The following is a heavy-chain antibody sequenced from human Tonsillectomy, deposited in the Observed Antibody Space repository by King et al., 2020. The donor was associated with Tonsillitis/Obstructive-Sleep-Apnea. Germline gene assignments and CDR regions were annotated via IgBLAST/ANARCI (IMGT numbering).Heavy chain of an antibody. Sequence: VQLVESGGGLAHPGGSLRVSCAASGFNFSSYSMNWVRQAPGKGLEWISYISFTSRTIYYTDSVKGRFTISRDNAKNSLFLQMNSLRAEDTAVYYCARDYCAGGVFDGWGQGTLVTVSS. V-gene: IGHV3-48*01. CDR2: ISFTSRTI. CDR3: ARDYCAGGVFDG. D-gene: IGHD2-8*02. CDR1: GFNFSSYS. J-gene: IGHJ4*02.